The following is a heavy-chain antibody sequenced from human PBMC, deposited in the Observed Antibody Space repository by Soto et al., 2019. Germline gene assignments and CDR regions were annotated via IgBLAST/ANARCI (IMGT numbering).Heavy chain of an antibody. CDR3: ARDTGVAGTLS. J-gene: IGHJ5*02. D-gene: IGHD6-19*01. Sequence: SETLSLTCTVSGGSISSYYWSWIRQPPGKGLEWIGYIYYSGSTNYNPSLKSRVTISVDTSKNQFSLKLSSVTAADTAVYYCARDTGVAGTLSWGQGTLVTVSS. CDR1: GGSISSYY. CDR2: IYYSGST. V-gene: IGHV4-59*01.